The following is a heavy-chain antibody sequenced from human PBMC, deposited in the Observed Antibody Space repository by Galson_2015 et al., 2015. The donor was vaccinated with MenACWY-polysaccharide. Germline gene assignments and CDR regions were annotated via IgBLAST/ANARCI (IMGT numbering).Heavy chain of an antibody. CDR3: AKDSTDFWSVAGRFDH. D-gene: IGHD3-3*01. V-gene: IGHV3-23*01. J-gene: IGHJ5*02. CDR2: IRSSGANT. Sequence: SLRLSCAASGFTFTSYDMSWVRQAPGKGLEWVSAIRSSGANTYYADSVKGRFTISRDNSKTTLYLQMNSLRAEDTAVYYCAKDSTDFWSVAGRFDHWGQGTLVTVSS. CDR1: GFTFTSYD.